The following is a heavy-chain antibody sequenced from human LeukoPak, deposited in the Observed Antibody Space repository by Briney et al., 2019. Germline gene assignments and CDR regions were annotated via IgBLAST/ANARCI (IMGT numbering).Heavy chain of an antibody. CDR3: AMDYYGSGTLWA. D-gene: IGHD3-10*01. J-gene: IGHJ5*02. CDR2: IYYSGST. CDR1: GGSISSYY. V-gene: IGHV4-59*01. Sequence: KPSETLSLTCTVSGGSISSYYWSWIRQPPGKGLEWIGYIYYSGSTNYNPSLKRRVTIAVDTSKNQFSLKLSSVTAADTAVYYCAMDYYGSGTLWAWGQGTLVTVSS.